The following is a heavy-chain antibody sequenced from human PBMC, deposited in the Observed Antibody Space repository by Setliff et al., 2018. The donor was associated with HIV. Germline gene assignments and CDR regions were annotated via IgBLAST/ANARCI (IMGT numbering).Heavy chain of an antibody. CDR3: ARDRDGATMVRGVIIRGGFDY. Sequence: GSLRLSCAASGFTFSSYSMNWVRQAPGKGLEWVSFSGTYIHYADSLKGRFTISRDNAKNSLYLQMNSLRAEDTAVYYCARDRDGATMVRGVIIRGGFDYWGQGTLVTVSS. CDR1: GFTFSSYS. J-gene: IGHJ4*02. D-gene: IGHD3-10*01. V-gene: IGHV3-21*01. CDR2: SGTYI.